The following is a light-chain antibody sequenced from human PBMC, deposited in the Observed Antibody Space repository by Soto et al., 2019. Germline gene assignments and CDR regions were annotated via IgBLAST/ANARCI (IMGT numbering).Light chain of an antibody. V-gene: IGKV3-20*01. J-gene: IGKJ1*01. CDR1: QSVSSNY. CDR3: QQYNNWPRT. Sequence: NGLAQSPGTLSLSPGERATLSCRASQSVSSNYLAWYQQKPGQAPRLLIYSVSSRATGIPDRFSGSGSGTDFTLTITRLQSEDFAVYYCQQYNNWPRTFGQGTKVDIK. CDR2: SVS.